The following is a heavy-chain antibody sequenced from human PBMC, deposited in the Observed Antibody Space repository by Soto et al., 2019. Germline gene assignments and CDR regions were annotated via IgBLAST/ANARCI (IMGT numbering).Heavy chain of an antibody. J-gene: IGHJ1*01. CDR1: GGSRSSYH. Sequence: PSETLSRTCSVSGGSRSSYHWSWIRQPAGKGLEWIGRMYSTGKTNYNTSLKSRVNVSIYTSKNQFFLKLNSVTAAASAVYYCAREFRDNWNYEAYCGQGTAVTISS. CDR3: AREFRDNWNYEAY. D-gene: IGHD1-7*01. CDR2: MYSTGKT. V-gene: IGHV4-4*07.